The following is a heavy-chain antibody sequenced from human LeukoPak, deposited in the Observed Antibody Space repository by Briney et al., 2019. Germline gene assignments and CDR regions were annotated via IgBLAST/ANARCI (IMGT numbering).Heavy chain of an antibody. Sequence: ASVKVSCKASGGTFSSYAISWVRQAPGQGLEWMGRIIPILGIANYAQKFQGRVTITADKSTSTAYMELSSLRSEDTAVYYCARRYYDSSGYYSGGVDYWGQGTLVTVSS. D-gene: IGHD3-22*01. J-gene: IGHJ4*02. CDR2: IIPILGIA. CDR3: ARRYYDSSGYYSGGVDY. V-gene: IGHV1-69*04. CDR1: GGTFSSYA.